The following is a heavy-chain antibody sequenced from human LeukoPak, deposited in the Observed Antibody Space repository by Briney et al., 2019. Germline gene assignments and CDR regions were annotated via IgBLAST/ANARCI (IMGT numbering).Heavy chain of an antibody. J-gene: IGHJ4*02. D-gene: IGHD6-19*01. CDR1: GYTLTELS. Sequence: ASVKVSCKVSGYTLTELSMHWVRQVPGKGLEWMGGFDPEDGETIYAQKFQGRVTMTEDTSTDTAYMELSSLRSEDTAVYYCATGPWSSGWQGDYWGQGTLVTVSS. V-gene: IGHV1-24*01. CDR3: ATGPWSSGWQGDY. CDR2: FDPEDGET.